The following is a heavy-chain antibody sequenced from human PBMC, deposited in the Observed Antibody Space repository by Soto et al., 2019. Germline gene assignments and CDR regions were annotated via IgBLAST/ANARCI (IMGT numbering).Heavy chain of an antibody. Sequence: GGSLRLSCAASGFTFSSYAMSWVRQAPGKGLEWVSAISGSGGSTYYADSVKGRFTISRDNSKNTLYLQMNSLRAEDTAVYYCAKDNYEYSSSSVRYYFDYWGKGTLVTVSS. V-gene: IGHV3-23*01. CDR3: AKDNYEYSSSSVRYYFDY. D-gene: IGHD6-6*01. J-gene: IGHJ4*02. CDR1: GFTFSSYA. CDR2: ISGSGGST.